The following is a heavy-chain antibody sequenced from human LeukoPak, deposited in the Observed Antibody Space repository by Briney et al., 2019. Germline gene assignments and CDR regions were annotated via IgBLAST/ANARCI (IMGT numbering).Heavy chain of an antibody. D-gene: IGHD2-2*01. CDR1: GFTFSSYA. J-gene: IGHJ4*02. CDR3: ARESEGGTGTSCPDY. Sequence: GGSLRLSCAASGFTFSSYAMSWVRQAPGKGLEWVSAISGSGGSTYYADSAKGRFTISRDNSKNTLYLQMNSLRVEDTALYYCARESEGGTGTSCPDYWGQGTLVTVSS. CDR2: ISGSGGST. V-gene: IGHV3-23*01.